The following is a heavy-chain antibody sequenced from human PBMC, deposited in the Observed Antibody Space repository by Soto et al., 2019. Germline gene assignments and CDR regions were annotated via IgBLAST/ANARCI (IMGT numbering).Heavy chain of an antibody. D-gene: IGHD1-1*01. V-gene: IGHV3-11*01. J-gene: IGHJ5*02. Sequence: GGFLRLSYTPSGFDFNIYSMSWIRQPPGKGLEWVADINSNGATTDYADSVKGRFTISRDNAKKSLYLQMNSPTDDDTAVYYCARDAWRGPSGQGILVTVSA. CDR2: INSNGATT. CDR3: ARDAWRGP. CDR1: GFDFNIYS.